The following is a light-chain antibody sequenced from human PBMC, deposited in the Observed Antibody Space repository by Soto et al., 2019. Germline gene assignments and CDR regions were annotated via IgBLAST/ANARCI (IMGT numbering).Light chain of an antibody. J-gene: IGLJ3*02. CDR1: NIGTKS. Sequence: VLTQPPSVSVAPGQTATITCGGDNIGTKSVHWHQQKPGQAPVLVVYDDDDRPSGIPGRFSGSNSGNTATLTISRVEAGDEADYYCQVWVASDGHAGVFGGGTKLTVL. CDR2: DDD. CDR3: QVWVASDGHAGV. V-gene: IGLV3-21*02.